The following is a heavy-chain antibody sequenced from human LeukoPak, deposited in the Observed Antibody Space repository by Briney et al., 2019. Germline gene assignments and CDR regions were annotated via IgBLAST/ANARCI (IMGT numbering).Heavy chain of an antibody. CDR2: IYNDGGA. V-gene: IGHV3-53*01. J-gene: IGHJ6*02. D-gene: IGHD6-19*01. CDR1: GFTVSSNN. CDR3: AKRPPSVAGVTYGMDV. Sequence: GGSLRLSCAPSGFTVSSNNMSWVRQAPGKGLEWVSIIYNDGGAYYAHSVNGRFTISRDSSNNTMYLQMNSLKAEDTAVYYCAKRPPSVAGVTYGMDVWGQGTTVTVSS.